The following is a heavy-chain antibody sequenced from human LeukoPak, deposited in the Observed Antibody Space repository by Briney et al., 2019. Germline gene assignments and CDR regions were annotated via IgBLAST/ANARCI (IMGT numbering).Heavy chain of an antibody. J-gene: IGHJ4*02. Sequence: SSETLSLTCTVSGGSVSSNYWSWIRQPPGKGLEWIGNIYSSGSTNYNPSLKSRVTISIDTSKKQFSLNLSSVTAADTAVYYCARHSNNIWYYFEYWGQGTLVTVSS. V-gene: IGHV4-59*08. D-gene: IGHD1/OR15-1a*01. CDR1: GGSVSSNY. CDR2: IYSSGST. CDR3: ARHSNNIWYYFEY.